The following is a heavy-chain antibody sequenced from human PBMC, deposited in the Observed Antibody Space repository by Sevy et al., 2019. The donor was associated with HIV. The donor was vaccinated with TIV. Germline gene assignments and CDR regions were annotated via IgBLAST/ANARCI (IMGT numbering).Heavy chain of an antibody. CDR3: ARPYGSGSWEAFDV. Sequence: GGSLRLSCTASGFSFSTYLMNWVRQAPGKGLEWVASISYSSNYIYYADSLKGRFTISRDNAKNSLFLQMNSLRAEDTAVYYCARPYGSGSWEAFDVWGQGTTVTVSS. J-gene: IGHJ3*01. V-gene: IGHV3-21*01. CDR2: ISYSSNYI. CDR1: GFSFSTYL. D-gene: IGHD3-10*01.